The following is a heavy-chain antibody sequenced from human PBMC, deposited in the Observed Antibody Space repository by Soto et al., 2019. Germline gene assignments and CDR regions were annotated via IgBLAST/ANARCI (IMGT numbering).Heavy chain of an antibody. CDR3: ANYGDSVYYFDY. D-gene: IGHD4-17*01. CDR2: ILNTGGST. Sequence: PGGSLRLACAASGFTFSSYAMSWVRQAPGKGREWVSAILNTGGSTYYADPVKGRFTISRDNYKNTLYLQMNRLRAEDTATYFRANYGDSVYYFDYRGQGTLVTVYS. V-gene: IGHV3-23*01. J-gene: IGHJ4*02. CDR1: GFTFSSYA.